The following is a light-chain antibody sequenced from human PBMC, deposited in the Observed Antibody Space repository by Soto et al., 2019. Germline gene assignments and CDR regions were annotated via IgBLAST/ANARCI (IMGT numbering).Light chain of an antibody. CDR3: QQYEGYPFT. CDR1: ESISPY. V-gene: IGKV1-5*03. J-gene: IGKJ2*01. CDR2: KAA. Sequence: DIQMTQSPYTLSASVGDRISITCRASESISPYLAWYQQKAGRAPKLLIYKAARLQSGVPSRFSGSESGTEYSLTISSLQPDDFGTYYCQQYEGYPFTFGQGTDLE.